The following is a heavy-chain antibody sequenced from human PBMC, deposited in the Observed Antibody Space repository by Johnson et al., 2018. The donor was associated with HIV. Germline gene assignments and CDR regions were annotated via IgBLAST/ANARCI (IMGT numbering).Heavy chain of an antibody. Sequence: QVQLVESGGGVVQPGRSLRLSCAASGFTFSSYAMHWVRQAPGKGLEWVAVISYDGSNKYYADSVKGRFTISRDNSKNTLYRQMNSLRAEDTAVYYCVRPAAAGRDDAFDIWGQGTMVTVSS. V-gene: IGHV3-30*04. CDR3: VRPAAAGRDDAFDI. CDR2: ISYDGSNK. CDR1: GFTFSSYA. J-gene: IGHJ3*02. D-gene: IGHD6-13*01.